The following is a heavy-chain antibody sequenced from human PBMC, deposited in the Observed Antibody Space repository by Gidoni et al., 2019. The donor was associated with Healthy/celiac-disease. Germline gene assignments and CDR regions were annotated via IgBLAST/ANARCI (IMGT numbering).Heavy chain of an antibody. J-gene: IGHJ4*02. D-gene: IGHD3-3*01. Sequence: EVQLLESGGGLVQPGGSLRLSCAASGFTFSSYAMSWVRQAPGKGLEWVSAISGSGGSTYYADSVKGRFTISRDNSKNTLYLQMNSLRAEDTAVYYCAKDRKPAYDFWSGYPFHYWGQGTLVTVSS. CDR2: ISGSGGST. V-gene: IGHV3-23*01. CDR1: GFTFSSYA. CDR3: AKDRKPAYDFWSGYPFHY.